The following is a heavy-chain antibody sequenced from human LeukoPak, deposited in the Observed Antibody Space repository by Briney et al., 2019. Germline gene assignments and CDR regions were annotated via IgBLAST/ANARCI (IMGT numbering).Heavy chain of an antibody. J-gene: IGHJ4*02. V-gene: IGHV3-30*04. CDR2: ISYDGSDK. Sequence: GGSLRLSCAASGFTFSGYAMHWVRQAPGKGLEWVALISYDGSDKYYADSVKGRFTGSRDNSKNTLYLQMSSLRAEDTAVYYCAREQYYYGSGSYYALDCWGQGTLVTVSS. D-gene: IGHD3-10*01. CDR3: AREQYYYGSGSYYALDC. CDR1: GFTFSGYA.